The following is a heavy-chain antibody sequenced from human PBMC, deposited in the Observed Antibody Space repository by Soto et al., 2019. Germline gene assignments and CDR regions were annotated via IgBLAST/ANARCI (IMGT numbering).Heavy chain of an antibody. CDR3: ARAGGIAAAGPY. CDR2: INAGNGNT. V-gene: IGHV1-3*01. Sequence: ASVKVSCKASGYTFTSYAMHWVRQAPGQRLEWMGWINAGNGNTKYSQKFQGRVTITRDTSASTAYMELSSLRSEDTAVYYCARAGGIAAAGPYWGQGILVTVSS. J-gene: IGHJ4*02. CDR1: GYTFTSYA. D-gene: IGHD6-13*01.